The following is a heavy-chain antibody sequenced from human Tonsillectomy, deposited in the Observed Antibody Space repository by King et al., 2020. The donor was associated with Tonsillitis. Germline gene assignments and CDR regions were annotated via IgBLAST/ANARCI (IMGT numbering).Heavy chain of an antibody. CDR2: ISVYSCDI. CDR1: GYTFSNYG. V-gene: IGHV1-18*01. J-gene: IGHJ4*02. CDR3: TRDKAVGAMDY. D-gene: IGHD1-26*01. Sequence: QLVQSGPEVKKPGASVKVSCKASGYTFSNYGIIWVRQAPGQGLERMGWISVYSCDINYSQKFHGRVTMTTVTSTNTAYMELRSLRSDDTAIYYCTRDKAVGAMDYWGQGTLVTVSS.